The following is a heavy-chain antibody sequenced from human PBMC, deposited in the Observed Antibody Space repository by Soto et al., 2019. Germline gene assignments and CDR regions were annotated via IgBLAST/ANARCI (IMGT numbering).Heavy chain of an antibody. CDR2: MNPDSGNT. CDR1: GYTFTSYD. Sequence: ASVKVSCKASGYTFTSYDINWVRQATGQGLEWMGWMNPDSGNTGYAQKFQGRVTMTRNTSISTAYMELSSLRSEDTAVYYCARERSSSKRFDPWGQGTLVTVSS. V-gene: IGHV1-8*01. CDR3: ARERSSSKRFDP. D-gene: IGHD3-16*02. J-gene: IGHJ5*02.